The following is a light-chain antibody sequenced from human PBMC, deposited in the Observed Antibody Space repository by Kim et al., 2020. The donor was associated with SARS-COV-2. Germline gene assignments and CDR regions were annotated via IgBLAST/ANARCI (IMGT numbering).Light chain of an antibody. CDR1: SPRNYY. Sequence: LGQTVRLTCQGDSPRNYYATWYQQRPGQAPVLVLYGKYNRPSGIPDRFSGSASGNTASLTITGAQAEDEADYYCNSRDSSGDHVVFGGGTKLTVL. CDR2: GKY. J-gene: IGLJ3*02. CDR3: NSRDSSGDHVV. V-gene: IGLV3-19*01.